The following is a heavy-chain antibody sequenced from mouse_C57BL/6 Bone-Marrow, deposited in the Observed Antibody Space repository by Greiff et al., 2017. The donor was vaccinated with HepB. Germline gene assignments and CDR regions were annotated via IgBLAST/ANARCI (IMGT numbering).Heavy chain of an antibody. Sequence: EVKVVESGGGLVQPKGSLKLSCAASGFSFNTYAMNWVRQAPGKGLEWVARIRSKSNNYATYYADSVKDRFTISRDDSESMLYLQMNNLKTEDTAMYYCVSYGNYFYAMDYWGQGTSVTVSS. D-gene: IGHD2-1*01. CDR3: VSYGNYFYAMDY. V-gene: IGHV10-1*01. J-gene: IGHJ4*01. CDR1: GFSFNTYA. CDR2: IRSKSNNYAT.